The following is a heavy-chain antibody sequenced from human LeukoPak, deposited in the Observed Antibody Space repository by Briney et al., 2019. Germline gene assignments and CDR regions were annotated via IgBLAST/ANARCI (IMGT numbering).Heavy chain of an antibody. J-gene: IGHJ4*02. CDR2: ISSSGST. CDR3: ARAPPRGSYYRGYFDY. Sequence: KASETLSLTCTVSGDSISSGDYYWSWIRQPAGKGLEWIGRISSSGSTNYNPSLKSRVTISVDTSKNQFSLKLSSVTAADTAVNYCARAPPRGSYYRGYFDYWGQGTLVTVSS. D-gene: IGHD3-10*01. CDR1: GDSISSGDYY. V-gene: IGHV4-61*02.